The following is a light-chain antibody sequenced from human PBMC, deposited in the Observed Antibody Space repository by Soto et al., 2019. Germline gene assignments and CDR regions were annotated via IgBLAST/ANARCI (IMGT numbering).Light chain of an antibody. J-gene: IGKJ5*01. Sequence: DIQMTQSPSSLSASVGDRVTITCRASQSISSYLNWYQQKPGKAPKLLIYAASSLQSGVPSRFSGSGSGTEFTLTITSLQPEDFATYYCQQLNFFPITFGQGTRLEI. CDR3: QQLNFFPIT. CDR1: QSISSY. V-gene: IGKV1-39*01. CDR2: AAS.